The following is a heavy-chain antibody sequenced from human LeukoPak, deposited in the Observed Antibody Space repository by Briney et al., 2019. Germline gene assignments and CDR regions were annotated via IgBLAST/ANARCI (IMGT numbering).Heavy chain of an antibody. V-gene: IGHV3-48*03. CDR2: ISSSGRTI. J-gene: IGHJ4*02. CDR1: GYTFSSYE. Sequence: PGGSLRLSCAASGYTFSSYEMKWVRQAPGKGLEWVSYISSSGRTIYYADSVRGRFTISRDNSKNTLYLQMNSLRAEDTAVYYCANDWLVFDYWGQGTVVTVSS. D-gene: IGHD3-9*01. CDR3: ANDWLVFDY.